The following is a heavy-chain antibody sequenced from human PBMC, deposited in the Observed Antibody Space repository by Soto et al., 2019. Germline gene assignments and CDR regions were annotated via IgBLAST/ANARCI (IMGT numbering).Heavy chain of an antibody. CDR1: GGSISSGGYY. V-gene: IGHV4-31*03. D-gene: IGHD2-15*01. J-gene: IGHJ1*01. CDR2: IYYSGST. Sequence: SETLSLTCTVSGGSISSGGYYWSWIRQHPGKGLEWIGYIYYSGSTYYNPSLKSRVTISVDTSKNQFSLKLSSVTAADTAVYYCARGDADCSGGSCYFGRKYFQHWGQGTLVTVSS. CDR3: ARGDADCSGGSCYFGRKYFQH.